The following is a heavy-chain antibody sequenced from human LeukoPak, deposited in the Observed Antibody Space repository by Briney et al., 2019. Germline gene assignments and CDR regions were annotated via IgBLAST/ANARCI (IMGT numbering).Heavy chain of an antibody. Sequence: GGSLRLSCTASGFTFSSYWMSWVRQAPGKGLEWVSVIYSDDSTYYADSVKGRFTISRDNAKNSLFLQMNSLRAEDTAVYYCARRVPSQVITDYFDYWGQGTLVTVSS. CDR1: GFTFSSYW. CDR2: IYSDDST. V-gene: IGHV3-66*01. CDR3: ARRVPSQVITDYFDY. D-gene: IGHD3-16*01. J-gene: IGHJ4*02.